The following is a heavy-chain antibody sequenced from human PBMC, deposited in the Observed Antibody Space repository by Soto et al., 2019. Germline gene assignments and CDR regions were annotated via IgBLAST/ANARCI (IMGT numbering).Heavy chain of an antibody. CDR2: IDSDGSST. J-gene: IGHJ6*02. CDR1: GFTFSSHW. D-gene: IGHD6-13*01. Sequence: GGSLRLSCAASGFTFSSHWMHWVRQSPGKGLVWVSRIDSDGSSTSYADSVKGRFTISRDNAKNKVYLQMNSLRGEDTAVYFCTRRAAAGSAYYYGMDVWGPGTTVTVS. V-gene: IGHV3-74*01. CDR3: TRRAAAGSAYYYGMDV.